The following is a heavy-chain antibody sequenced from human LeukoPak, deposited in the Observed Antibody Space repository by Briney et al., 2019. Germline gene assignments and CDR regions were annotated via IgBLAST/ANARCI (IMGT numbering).Heavy chain of an antibody. CDR2: ISGSGGST. CDR3: TKGAVGY. Sequence: GGSLRLSCAASGFTFSSYAMSWVRQAPGKGLQWLSTISGSGGSTYYADSVKGRFTISRDNAKNSLYLQMNSLRVEDTAVYYCTKGAVGYWGQGTLVTVSS. CDR1: GFTFSSYA. V-gene: IGHV3-23*01. J-gene: IGHJ4*02.